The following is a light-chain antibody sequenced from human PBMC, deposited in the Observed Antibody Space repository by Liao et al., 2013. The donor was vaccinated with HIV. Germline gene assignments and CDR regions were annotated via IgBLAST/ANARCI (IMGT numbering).Light chain of an antibody. V-gene: IGLV3-25*03. J-gene: IGLJ2*01. CDR1: ALPKQY. CDR3: QTWDNTLVA. Sequence: SYELTQPPSVSVSPGQTARITCSGDALPKQYAFWYQQKPGQAPGLVINKDSERPSGIPERFSGSSSGTTVTLTISGVHAEDEADYYCQTWDNTLVAFGGGTRLTVL. CDR2: KDS.